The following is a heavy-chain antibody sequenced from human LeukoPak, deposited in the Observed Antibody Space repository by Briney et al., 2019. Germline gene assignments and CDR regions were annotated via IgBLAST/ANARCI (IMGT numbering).Heavy chain of an antibody. V-gene: IGHV5-51*01. Sequence: GESLKISCKGSGYSFTSYWIGWVRQRPGKGLEWMGIIYPGDSDTRYSPSFQGQVTISADKSITTAYLQWSSLKASDTAMYYCARRALGGYDSNYFDHWGQGTLVTVSS. D-gene: IGHD5-12*01. CDR3: ARRALGGYDSNYFDH. CDR1: GYSFTSYW. CDR2: IYPGDSDT. J-gene: IGHJ4*02.